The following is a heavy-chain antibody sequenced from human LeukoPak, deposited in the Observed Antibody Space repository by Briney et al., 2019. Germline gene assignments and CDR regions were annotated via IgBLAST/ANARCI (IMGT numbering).Heavy chain of an antibody. CDR3: ARDLWVGATGLFDY. V-gene: IGHV1-69*13. CDR2: IIPIFGTA. CDR1: GGTFSSYA. D-gene: IGHD1-26*01. J-gene: IGHJ4*02. Sequence: ASVKVSCKASGGTFSSYAISWVRQAPGQGLEWMGGIIPIFGTANYAQKFQSRVTITADESTSTAYMELSSLRSEDTAVYYCARDLWVGATGLFDYWGPGTLVTVSS.